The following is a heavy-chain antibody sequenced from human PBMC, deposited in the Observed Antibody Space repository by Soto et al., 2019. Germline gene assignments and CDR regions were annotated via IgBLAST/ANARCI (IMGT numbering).Heavy chain of an antibody. J-gene: IGHJ1*01. D-gene: IGHD3-22*01. Sequence: SSETLSLTCTVSGGSISGDDYYWSWIRQAPGRGLEWIGYIHSSGSIYYNPSLKSRATMSIDTAGNQFSLKVSSVTVADTAVYYCARDLDGLHDDTSGPFPRPGWGQGTLVTVSS. CDR3: ARDLDGLHDDTSGPFPRPG. CDR1: GGSISGDDYY. V-gene: IGHV4-30-4*01. CDR2: IHSSGSI.